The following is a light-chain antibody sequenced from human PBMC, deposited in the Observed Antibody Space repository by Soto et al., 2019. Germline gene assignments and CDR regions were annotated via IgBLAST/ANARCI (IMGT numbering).Light chain of an antibody. CDR3: QQYDNLSWT. J-gene: IGKJ1*01. CDR1: QSVSSY. V-gene: IGKV3-11*01. Sequence: EIVLTRSPATLSLSPGERSTLSCRASQSVSSYLAWYQQKPGQAPRLLIYDASNRATGIPARFSGSGSGTDFTLTISSLEPEDFAVYFCQQYDNLSWTFGQGTKVDIK. CDR2: DAS.